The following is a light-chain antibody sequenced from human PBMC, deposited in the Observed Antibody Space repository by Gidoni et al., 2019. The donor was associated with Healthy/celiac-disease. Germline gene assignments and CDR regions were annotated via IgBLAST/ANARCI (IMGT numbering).Light chain of an antibody. CDR1: QSISSY. J-gene: IGKJ1*01. CDR2: AAS. V-gene: IGKV1-39*01. Sequence: DIQMTQSPSSLSASVGDRVTITCRASQSISSYFNWYQQKPGKAPKLLIYAASSFQSGVPSRFRGSGSGTDFTLTISSLQPEDFATYYCQQSYSTPRTFGQGTKVEIK. CDR3: QQSYSTPRT.